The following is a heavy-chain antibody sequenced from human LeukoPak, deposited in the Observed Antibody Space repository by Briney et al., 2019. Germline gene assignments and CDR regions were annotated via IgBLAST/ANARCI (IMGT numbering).Heavy chain of an antibody. J-gene: IGHJ5*02. V-gene: IGHV4-59*01. CDR1: GGSISRYY. CDR3: AGDRWGNWFDP. Sequence: SETLSLTCTVSGGSISRYYWSWIRQPPGKGLEWIGYIYYSGSTNYNPSLKSRVTISVDTSKNQFSLKLTSVTAADTAVYYCAGDRWGNWFDPWGQGTLVTVSS. D-gene: IGHD5-24*01. CDR2: IYYSGST.